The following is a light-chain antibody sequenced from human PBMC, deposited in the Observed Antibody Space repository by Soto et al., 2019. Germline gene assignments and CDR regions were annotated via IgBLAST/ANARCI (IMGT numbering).Light chain of an antibody. J-gene: IGKJ5*01. CDR1: ESVSDF. CDR2: GAT. V-gene: IGKV3-20*01. CDR3: QQYVTSPAIT. Sequence: EIVLTQSPGALSLSPGERATLSCWASESVSDFLAWYQQKPGLAPRLLIHGATKRTSGTPDRFSGSGSVTAFTLAISRLEPEDFAIYYCQQYVTSPAITFGQGTRLEIK.